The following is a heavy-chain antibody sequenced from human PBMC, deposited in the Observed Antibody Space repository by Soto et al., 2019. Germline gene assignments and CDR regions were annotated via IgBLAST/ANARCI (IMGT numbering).Heavy chain of an antibody. CDR3: ADHNSNSHLSTFDY. D-gene: IGHD4-4*01. Sequence: PGGSLRLSCAASGFTFSSYAMSLVRQAPGKGLEWVSAISGSGGSTYYADSVKGRFTISRDNSKNTLYLQMNSLRAEDTAVYYCADHNSNSHLSTFDYWGQGTLVTVSS. CDR2: ISGSGGST. J-gene: IGHJ4*02. CDR1: GFTFSSYA. V-gene: IGHV3-23*01.